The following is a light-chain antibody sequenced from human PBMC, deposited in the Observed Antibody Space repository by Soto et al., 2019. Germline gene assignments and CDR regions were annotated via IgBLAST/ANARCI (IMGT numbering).Light chain of an antibody. Sequence: EIVMTQSPATLSVSPGERATLSCRASQSVSNNYLAWYQQKPGQAPRLLIYGASNRATGIPDRFSGSGSGTDFTLTISRLEPEDFAVYYCQQYGSSGTFGQGTKGDI. J-gene: IGKJ1*01. CDR3: QQYGSSGT. CDR1: QSVSNNY. V-gene: IGKV3-20*01. CDR2: GAS.